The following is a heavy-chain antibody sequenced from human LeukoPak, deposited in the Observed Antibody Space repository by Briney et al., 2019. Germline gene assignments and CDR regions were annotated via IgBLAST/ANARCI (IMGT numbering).Heavy chain of an antibody. J-gene: IGHJ5*02. CDR1: GFTLSKYW. CDR3: VRDFVGPDDL. Sequence: GGSLRLSCGDSGFTLSKYWMHWVRQVPGKGLTWVSRINRDGSRIDHAGSVKGRFTISRDNAKNTLYLQMNSLRPEDTAVYYCVRDFVGPDDLWGQGTLVTVSS. D-gene: IGHD1-26*01. V-gene: IGHV3-74*01. CDR2: INRDGSRI.